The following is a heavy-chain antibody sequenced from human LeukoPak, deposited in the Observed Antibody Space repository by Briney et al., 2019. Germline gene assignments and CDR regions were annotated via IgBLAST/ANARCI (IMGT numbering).Heavy chain of an antibody. CDR1: GDSISSYY. J-gene: IGHJ4*02. CDR2: ISTSGSTI. Sequence: LSLTCTVSGDSISSYYWSWIRQPPGKGLEWVSYISTSGSTIYYADSLKGRFTISRDNAKNSLYLQMNSLRAEDTAVYYCARAKRGYSYGYYHYFDYWGQGTLVTVSS. D-gene: IGHD5-18*01. CDR3: ARAKRGYSYGYYHYFDY. V-gene: IGHV3-11*01.